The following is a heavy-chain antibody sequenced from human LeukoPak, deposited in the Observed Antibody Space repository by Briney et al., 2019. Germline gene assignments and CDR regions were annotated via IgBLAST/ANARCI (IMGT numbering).Heavy chain of an antibody. Sequence: GGSLRLSCTASGFTFSSYGMSWVRQAPGKGLEWVSSISGSGGNVYYAGSVRGRFTISRDNSKNTVYLQMNSLRAEDTATYYCARDIRNYYDSGAYGWFDPWGQGTLVPVSS. J-gene: IGHJ5*02. CDR2: ISGSGGNV. D-gene: IGHD3-10*01. CDR3: ARDIRNYYDSGAYGWFDP. CDR1: GFTFSSYG. V-gene: IGHV3-23*01.